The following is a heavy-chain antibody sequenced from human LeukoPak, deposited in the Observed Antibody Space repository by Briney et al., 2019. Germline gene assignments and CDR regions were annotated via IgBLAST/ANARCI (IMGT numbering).Heavy chain of an antibody. CDR1: AFTFISHP. Sequence: GGSLTLDCAASAFTFISHPMSWVRQDRGQGLVWVSALSGSGGSTYYAVSVRGRLTISRDNSKNTLYLQMNSQRAEDTAVYYCAKDRPGNSGWYHYFDYWGQGTLVTVSS. V-gene: IGHV3-23*01. J-gene: IGHJ4*02. CDR2: LSGSGGST. CDR3: AKDRPGNSGWYHYFDY. D-gene: IGHD6-19*01.